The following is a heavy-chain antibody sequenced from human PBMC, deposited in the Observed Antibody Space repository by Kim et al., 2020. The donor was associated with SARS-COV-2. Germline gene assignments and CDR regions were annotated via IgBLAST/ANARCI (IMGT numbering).Heavy chain of an antibody. Sequence: ASVKVSCKASGYTFTNYYPIHWVRQAPGQRLEWMGWIVPDNGNTKYSQKFQGRVTITRDTSASTAYVELSSLRSEDTAVYYCTSDDPATHVNDYWGQGTLVTVSS. CDR3: TSDDPATHVNDY. D-gene: IGHD1-1*01. CDR1: GYTFTNYYP. V-gene: IGHV1-3*01. J-gene: IGHJ4*02. CDR2: IVPDNGNT.